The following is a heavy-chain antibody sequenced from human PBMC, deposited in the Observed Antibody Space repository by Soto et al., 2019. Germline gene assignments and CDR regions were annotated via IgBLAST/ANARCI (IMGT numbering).Heavy chain of an antibody. CDR1: GYTFTSYY. Sequence: QVQLVQSGAEVKKPGASVKVSCKASGYTFTSYYMHWVRQAPGQGLEWMGIINPSDGSTSYAQKFQGIVSMTRDTSTSAVYMELSSLRSEDTAVYSCASLGRAGGVVGAPRWGQGNLVTVSS. V-gene: IGHV1-46*01. D-gene: IGHD1-26*01. CDR2: INPSDGST. J-gene: IGHJ4*02. CDR3: ASLGRAGGVVGAPR.